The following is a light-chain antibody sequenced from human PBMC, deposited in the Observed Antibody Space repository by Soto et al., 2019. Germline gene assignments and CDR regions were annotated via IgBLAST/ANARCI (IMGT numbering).Light chain of an antibody. CDR1: QSVSNH. V-gene: IGKV3-20*01. CDR3: QQYDYSERT. J-gene: IGKJ1*01. CDR2: DTS. Sequence: EIVLTQSPGTLSLSPGERATLSCRASQSVSNHLAWYQQKPGQAPRLLLFDTSNRATGVPDRFSGSGSGTDFTLTISRLEPEDFAVYYCQQYDYSERTFGHGTKVDIK.